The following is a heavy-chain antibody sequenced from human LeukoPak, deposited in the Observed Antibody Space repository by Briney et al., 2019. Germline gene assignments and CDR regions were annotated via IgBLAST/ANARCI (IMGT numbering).Heavy chain of an antibody. D-gene: IGHD4-11*01. CDR3: ARGSYSNYDY. Sequence: ASVKVSCKASGYTFTRYFIHWVRQAPGHGLEWMGIINPSGGSTNYAQKFQGRVTMTRDTSTSTVYMELSSLRSEDTAVYYCARGSYSNYDYWGQGTLVTVSA. V-gene: IGHV1-46*01. CDR1: GYTFTRYF. J-gene: IGHJ4*02. CDR2: INPSGGST.